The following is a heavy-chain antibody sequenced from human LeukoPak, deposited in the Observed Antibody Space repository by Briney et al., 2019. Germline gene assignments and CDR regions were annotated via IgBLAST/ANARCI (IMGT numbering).Heavy chain of an antibody. CDR3: ARVNWDPDY. V-gene: IGHV4-38-2*01. CDR1: GYSISRGYH. J-gene: IGHJ4*02. D-gene: IGHD7-27*01. Sequence: SETLSLTCAVSGYSISRGYHWGWIRQPPGKGLEWIGSIHHSGSTYYNSSLKSRVTISVDTSKNQFSLKVSSVTAADTAVYYCARVNWDPDYWGQGTLVTVSS. CDR2: IHHSGST.